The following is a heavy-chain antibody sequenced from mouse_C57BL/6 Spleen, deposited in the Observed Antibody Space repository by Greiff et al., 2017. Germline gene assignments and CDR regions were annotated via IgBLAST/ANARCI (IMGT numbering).Heavy chain of an antibody. Sequence: VQLQQSGPELVKPGASVKISCKASGYTFTDYYMNWVKQSHGKSLEWIGDINPNNGGTSYNQKFKGKATLTVDKSSSTAYMELRSLTSEDSAVYYCARSYYGVPWFAYWGQGTLVTVSA. CDR3: ARSYYGVPWFAY. CDR2: INPNNGGT. J-gene: IGHJ3*01. V-gene: IGHV1-26*01. CDR1: GYTFTDYY. D-gene: IGHD1-1*02.